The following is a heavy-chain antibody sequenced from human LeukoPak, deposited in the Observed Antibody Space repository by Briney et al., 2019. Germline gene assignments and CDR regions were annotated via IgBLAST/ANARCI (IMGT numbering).Heavy chain of an antibody. J-gene: IGHJ4*02. CDR2: ISSSSSSI. D-gene: IGHD3-16*01. Sequence: GGSLRLSCAASGFTFSSYGMNWVRQAPGKGLEWVSYISSSSSSIYYADSVRGRFTVSRDSAKNSLYLQMNTLRAEDTAVYYCARTTLMGRRGIFDFWGQGTLVTVSS. V-gene: IGHV3-48*04. CDR1: GFTFSSYG. CDR3: ARTTLMGRRGIFDF.